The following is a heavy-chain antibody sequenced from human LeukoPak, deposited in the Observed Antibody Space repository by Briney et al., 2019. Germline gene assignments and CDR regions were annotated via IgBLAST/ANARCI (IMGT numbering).Heavy chain of an antibody. J-gene: IGHJ4*02. CDR2: ISGGGNST. V-gene: IGHV3-23*01. D-gene: IGHD2-15*01. Sequence: GGSLRLSCAASGFTFSNYAMSWVRQAPGRGLEWVSAISGGGNSTYYADSVKGRFTISRDNSKYTLFLQMNSLRAEDTAVYYCAKARAVVVVAATNYWGQGTLVTVSS. CDR3: AKARAVVVVAATNY. CDR1: GFTFSNYA.